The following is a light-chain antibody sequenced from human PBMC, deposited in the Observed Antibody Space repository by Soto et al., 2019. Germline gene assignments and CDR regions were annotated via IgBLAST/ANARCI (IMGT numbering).Light chain of an antibody. CDR3: HQYGTSPLT. Sequence: EIVLTQSPGTLSLSPGERATLSCRASQSVSTNQLAWYQQKPGQAPRLLIYGASSRATGIADRFSGSGSGTDFTLTITRLEPEDFAVYYCHQYGTSPLTFGGGTKVAIK. V-gene: IGKV3-20*01. CDR1: QSVSTNQ. J-gene: IGKJ4*01. CDR2: GAS.